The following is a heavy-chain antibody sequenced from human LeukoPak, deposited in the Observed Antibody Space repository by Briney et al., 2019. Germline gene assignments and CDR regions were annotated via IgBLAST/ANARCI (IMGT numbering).Heavy chain of an antibody. V-gene: IGHV3-48*01. CDR3: ARGLHLPDYLSPY. Sequence: PRGSLRLSCAASGFIFSDYSMNWVRQAPGKGLEWISYTSSSSNTIYYADSVKGRFTISRDNAKNALYLQMNSLRAEDTAVYYCARGLHLPDYLSPYWGQGTLVTVSA. J-gene: IGHJ4*02. D-gene: IGHD4-11*01. CDR1: GFIFSDYS. CDR2: TSSSSNTI.